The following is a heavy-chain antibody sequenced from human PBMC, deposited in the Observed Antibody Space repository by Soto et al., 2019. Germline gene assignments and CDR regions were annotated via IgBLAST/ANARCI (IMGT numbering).Heavy chain of an antibody. CDR2: ISGSGHNT. J-gene: IGHJ6*02. Sequence: EVQLLESGGGLVQRGESLRLSCAASGFSFIDFAMSWVRQAPGKGLEWVSAISGSGHNTYYTESLKGRFTISRDNSKNTMTLQMKSLRAEDTAVSYCVKWGYSGYDFTRPLGYYLFNGADAWGQGTTVSVSS. CDR3: VKWGYSGYDFTRPLGYYLFNGADA. D-gene: IGHD5-12*01. V-gene: IGHV3-23*01. CDR1: GFSFIDFA.